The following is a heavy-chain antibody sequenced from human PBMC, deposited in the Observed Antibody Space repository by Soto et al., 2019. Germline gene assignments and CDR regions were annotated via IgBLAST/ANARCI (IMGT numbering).Heavy chain of an antibody. CDR2: IWYDGSNK. D-gene: IGHD3-3*01. J-gene: IGHJ4*02. Sequence: GGSLRLSCAASGFTFSSYGMHWVRRAPGKGLEWVAVIWYDGSNKYYADSVKGRFTISRDNSKNTLYLQMNSLRAEDTAVYYCAREGVTWSDSQSQAIFDYWGQGTLVTVSS. V-gene: IGHV3-33*01. CDR1: GFTFSSYG. CDR3: AREGVTWSDSQSQAIFDY.